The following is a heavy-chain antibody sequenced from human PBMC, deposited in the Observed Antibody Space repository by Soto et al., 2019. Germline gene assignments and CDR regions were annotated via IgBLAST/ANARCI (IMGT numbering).Heavy chain of an antibody. J-gene: IGHJ4*02. V-gene: IGHV3-66*01. CDR1: GFTVSRSY. D-gene: IGHD3-10*01. Sequence: EVQLVESGGGLVQPGGSLRLSCAGSGFTVSRSYMTWVRQAPGKGFEWVSTIFAGGASYYAASVKGRFMMSRDISSHTLSLQMNYLGAEDTAVYYCARGLLSESMFLSLAANWGQGMVVAVSS. CDR2: IFAGGAS. CDR3: ARGLLSESMFLSLAAN.